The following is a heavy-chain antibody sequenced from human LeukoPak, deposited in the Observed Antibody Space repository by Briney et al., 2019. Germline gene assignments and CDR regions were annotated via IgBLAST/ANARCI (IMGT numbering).Heavy chain of an antibody. Sequence: ASVKVSCKASGGTFSSYAISWVRQAPGQGLEWMGGIIPIFGTANYAQKFQGRVTITTDESTSTAYMEPSSLRSQDTAVYYCARVGVYSGSFAHWGQGTLVTVSS. V-gene: IGHV1-69*05. CDR2: IIPIFGTA. CDR1: GGTFSSYA. D-gene: IGHD6-6*01. CDR3: ARVGVYSGSFAH. J-gene: IGHJ4*02.